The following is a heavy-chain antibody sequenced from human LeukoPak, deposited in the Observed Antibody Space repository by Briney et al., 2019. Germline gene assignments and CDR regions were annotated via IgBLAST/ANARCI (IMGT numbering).Heavy chain of an antibody. V-gene: IGHV3-9*01. CDR2: ISWNSGSI. CDR1: GFTFDDYA. D-gene: IGHD3-10*01. Sequence: PGRSLRLSCAASGFTFDDYAMHWVRQAPGKGLEWVSGISWNSGSIGYADSVKGRFTISRDNAKNSLYLQMNSLRAEDTALYYCAKSSGRYEGDLDYWGQGTLVTVSS. J-gene: IGHJ4*02. CDR3: AKSSGRYEGDLDY.